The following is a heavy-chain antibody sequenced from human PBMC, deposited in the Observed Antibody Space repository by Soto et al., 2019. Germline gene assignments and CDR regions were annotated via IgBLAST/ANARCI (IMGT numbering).Heavy chain of an antibody. V-gene: IGHV4-34*01. CDR2: INHSGST. Sequence: SETLSLTCAVYGGSFSGYYWSWIRQPPGKGLEWIGEINHSGSTNYNPSLKSRVTISVDTSKNQFSLELISVTAADAAAYYCAGPGDCGGDCYYFNYWGQGTLVTVSS. CDR1: GGSFSGYY. J-gene: IGHJ4*02. D-gene: IGHD2-21*02. CDR3: AGPGDCGGDCYYFNY.